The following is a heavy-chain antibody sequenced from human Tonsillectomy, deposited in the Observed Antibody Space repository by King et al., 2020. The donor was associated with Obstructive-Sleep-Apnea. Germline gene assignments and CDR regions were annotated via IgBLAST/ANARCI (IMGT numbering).Heavy chain of an antibody. D-gene: IGHD5-24*01. CDR3: AKWMRWLQFASLSE. V-gene: IGHV3-30*18. CDR2: ISYDGSNK. CDR1: GFTFSNYG. J-gene: IGHJ4*02. Sequence: VQLVESGGGVVQPGRSLRLSCAASGFTFSNYGMHWVRQAPGKGLEGVAVISYDGSNKYYADSVKGRFTISGDNSKNKLYLQMNKLRAEDTAVYYCAKWMRWLQFASLSEWGQGTLVTVSS.